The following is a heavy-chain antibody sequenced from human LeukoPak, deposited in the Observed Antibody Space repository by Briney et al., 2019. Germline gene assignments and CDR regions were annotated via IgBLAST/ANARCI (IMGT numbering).Heavy chain of an antibody. D-gene: IGHD3-9*01. J-gene: IGHJ6*02. CDR2: INHNGNVN. CDR1: GFTFSSYW. V-gene: IGHV3-7*03. CDR3: RGDILTGYYRSQNYYYYGMDV. Sequence: GGSLRLSCAASGFTFSSYWMNWARQAPGKGLEWVASINHNGNVNYYVDSVKGRFTISRDNAKNSLYLQMSNLRAEDTAVYYCRGDILTGYYRSQNYYYYGMDVWGQGTTVTVSS.